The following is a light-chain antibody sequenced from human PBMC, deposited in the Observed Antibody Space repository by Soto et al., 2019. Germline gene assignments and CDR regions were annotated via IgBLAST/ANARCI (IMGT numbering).Light chain of an antibody. J-gene: IGKJ4*01. CDR3: QQYKKWPLT. CDR1: QSVNNN. CDR2: HAS. V-gene: IGKV3-15*01. Sequence: EIGMTHSPATLSVSPLERATLSCSASQSVNNNLAWYQKKPGQAPRLLICHASTRATGIPTRFSGSGSGTEFTLTISSLQSEDFAVYYCQQYKKWPLTFGGGTKVEIK.